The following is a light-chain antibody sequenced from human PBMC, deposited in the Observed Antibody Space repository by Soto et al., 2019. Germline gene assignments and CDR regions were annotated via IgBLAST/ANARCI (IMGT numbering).Light chain of an antibody. CDR2: VDS. Sequence: LTQPPSVSVAPGQTARITCGGNNIESKSVHWYQQRPGQAPVLVIYVDSDRPSGIPDRFSASTSGNTAALTISRVEAGDEADYYCQVWDTISDHYVFGSGTKVTVL. CDR3: QVWDTISDHYV. V-gene: IGLV3-21*02. CDR1: NIESKS. J-gene: IGLJ1*01.